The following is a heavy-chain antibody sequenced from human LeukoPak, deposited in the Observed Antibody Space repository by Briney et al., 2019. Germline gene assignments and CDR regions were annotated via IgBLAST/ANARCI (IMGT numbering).Heavy chain of an antibody. CDR3: AKDLYTAMVRALFDY. V-gene: IGHV3-23*01. J-gene: IGHJ4*02. D-gene: IGHD5-18*01. Sequence: GGSLRLSCSASGFTFSSYAMTWVRQAPGKGLEWVSAIGSSGTSTYYADSVKGRFTISRDNSKNTLYLQMNSLRAEDTAVYYCAKDLYTAMVRALFDYWGQGTLVTVSS. CDR1: GFTFSSYA. CDR2: IGSSGTST.